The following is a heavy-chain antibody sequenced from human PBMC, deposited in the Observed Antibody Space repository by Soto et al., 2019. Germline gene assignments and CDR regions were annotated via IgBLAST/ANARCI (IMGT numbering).Heavy chain of an antibody. J-gene: IGHJ3*02. CDR1: GFTFSSYW. V-gene: IGHV3-7*01. D-gene: IGHD6-19*01. Sequence: GGSLRLSCAASGFTFSSYWMSWVRQAPGKGLEWVANIKQDGSEKYYVDSVKGRFTISRDNAKNSLYLQMNSLRAEDTAVYYCARDRIPLRYIAVAGPADPPACAFDIWGQGTMVTVSS. CDR3: ARDRIPLRYIAVAGPADPPACAFDI. CDR2: IKQDGSEK.